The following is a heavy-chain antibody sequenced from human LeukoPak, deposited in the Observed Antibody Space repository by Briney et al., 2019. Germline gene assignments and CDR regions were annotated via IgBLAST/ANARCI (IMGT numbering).Heavy chain of an antibody. CDR3: ARRIEYSSYINWFDP. J-gene: IGHJ5*02. D-gene: IGHD6-6*01. CDR1: GGSFSGYY. Sequence: SETLSLTCAVYGGSFSGYYWSWIRQPPGKGLEWIGEINHSGSTNYDPSLKSRVTISVDTSKNQFSLKLSSVTAADTAVYYCARRIEYSSYINWFDPWGQGTLVTVSS. V-gene: IGHV4-34*01. CDR2: INHSGST.